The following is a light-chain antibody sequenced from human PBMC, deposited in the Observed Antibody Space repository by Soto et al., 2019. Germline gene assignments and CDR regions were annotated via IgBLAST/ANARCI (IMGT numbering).Light chain of an antibody. CDR1: SGHSNYA. J-gene: IGLJ2*01. V-gene: IGLV4-69*01. CDR3: QTWGSGIVV. Sequence: QPVLTQSHSASASLGASVKLTCTLSSGHSNYAIAWHQQQSEKGPRYLMKLKSDGSHSKGDGIPDRFSGSSSGAERYLTISSLQSEDEADYYCQTWGSGIVVFGGGTKLTVL. CDR2: LKSDGSH.